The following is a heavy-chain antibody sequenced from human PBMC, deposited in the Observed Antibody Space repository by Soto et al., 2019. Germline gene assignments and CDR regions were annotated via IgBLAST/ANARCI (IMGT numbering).Heavy chain of an antibody. CDR2: ISWNSGSI. V-gene: IGHV3-9*01. D-gene: IGHD6-13*01. Sequence: EVQLVESGGGLVQPGRSLRLSCAASGFTFDDYAMHWVRQAPGKGLEWVSGISWNSGSIGYADSVKGRFTISRDNAKNSLYLQMKSLRAEDTALYYCAKDPGSSYFDYWGQGTLVTVSS. CDR3: AKDPGSSYFDY. J-gene: IGHJ4*02. CDR1: GFTFDDYA.